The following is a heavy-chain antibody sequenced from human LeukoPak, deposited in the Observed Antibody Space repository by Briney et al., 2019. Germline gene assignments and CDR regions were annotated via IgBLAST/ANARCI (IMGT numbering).Heavy chain of an antibody. Sequence: GGSLRLSCAASGFTFSDHYMDWVRQAPGKGLEWVGRTRNKANSYTTEYAASVKGRFTISRDDSKNSLYLQMNSLKTEDTALYYCAREVLGYDSSGYYYIGYYFDYWGQGTLVTVSS. CDR1: GFTFSDHY. D-gene: IGHD3-22*01. CDR3: AREVLGYDSSGYYYIGYYFDY. V-gene: IGHV3-72*01. CDR2: TRNKANSYTT. J-gene: IGHJ4*02.